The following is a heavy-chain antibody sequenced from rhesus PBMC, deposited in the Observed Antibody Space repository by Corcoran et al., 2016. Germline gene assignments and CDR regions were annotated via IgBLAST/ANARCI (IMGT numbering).Heavy chain of an antibody. D-gene: IGHD5-36*01. V-gene: IGHV4-147*01. CDR2: IAGSSWST. J-gene: IGHJ5-1*01. CDR1: GGSIRSNW. CDR3: ARQRYSYGDERDRFDV. Sequence: QLQLQESGPGLVKPSETLSLTCAVSGGSIRSNWCIWVRHPPGQGPGGIGRIAGSSWSTSYNPSLKSRVTISTDTSKTQFSLKLSSVTAADTAVYYCARQRYSYGDERDRFDVWGPGVLVTVSS.